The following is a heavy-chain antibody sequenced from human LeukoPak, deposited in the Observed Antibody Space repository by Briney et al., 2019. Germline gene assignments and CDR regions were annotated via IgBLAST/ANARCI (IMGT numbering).Heavy chain of an antibody. V-gene: IGHV3-43*01. CDR3: AKDIEWLRLGHGVDY. J-gene: IGHJ4*02. CDR2: ISWNGGST. D-gene: IGHD5-12*01. CDR1: GFTFDDYT. Sequence: GGSLRLSCAASGFTFDDYTMHWVRQAPGKGLEWVSLISWNGGSTYYADSVKGRFTISRDNSKNSLYLQMTSLRTEDTALYYCAKDIEWLRLGHGVDYWGQGTLVTVSS.